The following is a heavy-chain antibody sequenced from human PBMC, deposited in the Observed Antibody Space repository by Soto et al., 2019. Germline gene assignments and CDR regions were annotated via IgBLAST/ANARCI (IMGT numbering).Heavy chain of an antibody. V-gene: IGHV3-48*02. D-gene: IGHD6-19*01. CDR2: ISSSSSTI. CDR1: GFTFSSYS. Sequence: LRLSCAASGFTFSSYSMNWVRQAPGKGLEWVSYISSSSSTIYYADSVKGRFTISRDNAKNSLYLQMNSLRDEDTAVYYCARGAVTGTSLFDYWGLGTLVTVSS. J-gene: IGHJ4*02. CDR3: ARGAVTGTSLFDY.